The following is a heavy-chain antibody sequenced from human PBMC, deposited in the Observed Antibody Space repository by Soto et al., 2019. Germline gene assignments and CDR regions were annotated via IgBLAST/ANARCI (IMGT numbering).Heavy chain of an antibody. D-gene: IGHD1-26*01. CDR3: ATDPYSGSYRTRYFQH. J-gene: IGHJ1*01. Sequence: ASVKVSCKVSGYTLTELSMHWVRQAPGKGLEWMGGFDPEDGETIYAQKFQGRVTMTEDTSTDTAYMELSSLRSEDTAVYYCATDPYSGSYRTRYFQHWGQGTLVTVSS. CDR2: FDPEDGET. V-gene: IGHV1-24*01. CDR1: GYTLTELS.